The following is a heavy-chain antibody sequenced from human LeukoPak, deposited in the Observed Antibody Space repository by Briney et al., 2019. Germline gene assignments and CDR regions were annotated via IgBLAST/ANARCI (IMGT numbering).Heavy chain of an antibody. CDR1: GDSVSSNSAA. CDR3: AGGQWLVDNWFDP. CDR2: TYYRSKWYN. D-gene: IGHD6-19*01. J-gene: IGHJ5*02. V-gene: IGHV6-1*01. Sequence: SQTLSLTCAISGDSVSSNSAAWNWIRQSPSRGLEWLGRTYYRSKWYNDYAVSVTSRIIINPDTSKNQFSLQLNSVTPEDTAVYYCAGGQWLVDNWFDPWGQGTLVTVSS.